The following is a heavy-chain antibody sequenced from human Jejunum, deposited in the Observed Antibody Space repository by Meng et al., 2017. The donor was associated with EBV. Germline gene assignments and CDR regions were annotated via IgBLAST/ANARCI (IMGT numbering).Heavy chain of an antibody. CDR3: ARNYRDY. V-gene: IGHV3-74*03. CDR2: INNDGSTT. J-gene: IGHJ4*02. Sequence: VMLVESGGVLVQLCGSLRLSCAASGFTFSTYWLHWVRQTPGKGLELVSRINNDGSTTQYADSVRGRFTISRDNAKSTLYLQMNSLTAEDTAVYYCARNYRDYWGQGTLVTVSS. CDR1: GFTFSTYW. D-gene: IGHD4-11*01.